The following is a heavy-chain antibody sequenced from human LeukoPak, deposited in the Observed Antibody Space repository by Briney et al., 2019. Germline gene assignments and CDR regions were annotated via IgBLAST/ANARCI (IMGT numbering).Heavy chain of an antibody. Sequence: GGSLRLSCAASGFTFSGYSMHWVRRAPGKGLEWVSSISSISTYIYYTDSVKGRFSISRDNAKNSLYPQMNSLRAEDTAVYYCARDPDSSGYCDYWGQGTLVTVSS. CDR2: ISSISTYI. V-gene: IGHV3-21*01. CDR3: ARDPDSSGYCDY. CDR1: GFTFSGYS. J-gene: IGHJ4*02. D-gene: IGHD3-22*01.